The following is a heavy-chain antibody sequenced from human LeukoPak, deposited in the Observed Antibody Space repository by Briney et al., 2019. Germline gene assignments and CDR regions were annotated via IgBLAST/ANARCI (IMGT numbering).Heavy chain of an antibody. V-gene: IGHV3-21*01. CDR1: GFTFSTYS. D-gene: IGHD4-23*01. J-gene: IGHJ4*02. Sequence: GGSLRLSCAASGFTFSTYSMNWVRQAPGKGLEWVSFISSSSEYIYYADSVKGRFTISRDNAKNSLYLQMNSLRAEDTAVYYCARDPVNSASDYWGQGTLVTVSS. CDR2: ISSSSEYI. CDR3: ARDPVNSASDY.